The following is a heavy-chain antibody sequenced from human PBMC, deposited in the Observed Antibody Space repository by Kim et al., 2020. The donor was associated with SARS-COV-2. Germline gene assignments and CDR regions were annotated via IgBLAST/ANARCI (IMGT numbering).Heavy chain of an antibody. D-gene: IGHD2-15*01. CDR1: GFTFSSYG. J-gene: IGHJ5*02. CDR3: AKRISGGSLGFDP. CDR2: ISYDGSNK. Sequence: GGSLRLSCAASGFTFSSYGMHWVRQAPGKGLEWVAVISYDGSNKYYADSVKGRFTISRDNSKNTLYLQMNSLRAEDTAVYYCAKRISGGSLGFDPWGQGTLVTVSS. V-gene: IGHV3-30*18.